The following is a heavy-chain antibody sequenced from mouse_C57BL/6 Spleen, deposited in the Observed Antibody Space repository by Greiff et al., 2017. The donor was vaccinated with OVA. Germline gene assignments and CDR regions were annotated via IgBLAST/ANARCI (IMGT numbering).Heavy chain of an antibody. V-gene: IGHV5-17*01. CDR1: GFTFSDYG. CDR2: ISSGSSTI. CDR3: ASFQGAY. Sequence: EVKLVESGGGLVRPGGSLKLSCAASGFTFSDYGMHWVRQAPEKGLEWVAYISSGSSTIYYADTVKGRFTISRDNAKNTLFLQMTSLRSEDTAMYYCASFQGAYWGQGTLVTVSA. J-gene: IGHJ3*01.